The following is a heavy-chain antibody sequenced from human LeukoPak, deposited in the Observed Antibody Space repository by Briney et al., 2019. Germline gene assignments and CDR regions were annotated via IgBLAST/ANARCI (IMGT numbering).Heavy chain of an antibody. Sequence: GASVKVSCKVSGYTLTELSMHWVRQAPGKGLEWMGGFDPEDGETIYAQKFQDRVTMTEDTSTDTAYMELSSLRPEDTAVYYCANCYDNKLSAFDIWGQGTMVTVSS. CDR3: ANCYDNKLSAFDI. D-gene: IGHD3-22*01. V-gene: IGHV1-24*01. CDR2: FDPEDGET. CDR1: GYTLTELS. J-gene: IGHJ3*02.